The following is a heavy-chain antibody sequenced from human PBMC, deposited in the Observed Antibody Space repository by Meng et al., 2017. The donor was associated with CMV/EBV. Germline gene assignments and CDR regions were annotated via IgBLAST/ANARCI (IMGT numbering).Heavy chain of an antibody. CDR2: INSDGSST. J-gene: IGHJ6*02. CDR1: GFTFSSYW. Sequence: SCAASGFTFSSYWMHWVRQAPGKGLVWVSRINSDGSSTSYADSVKGRFTISRDNAKNTLYLQMNSLRAEDTAVYYCARDTMVRGVIIYYYYGMDVWGQGTTVTVSS. V-gene: IGHV3-74*01. CDR3: ARDTMVRGVIIYYYYGMDV. D-gene: IGHD3-10*01.